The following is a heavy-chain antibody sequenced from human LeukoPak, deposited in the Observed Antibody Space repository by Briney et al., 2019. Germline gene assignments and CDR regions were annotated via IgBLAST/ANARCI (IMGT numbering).Heavy chain of an antibody. Sequence: GASVKVSCKASGYTFTSSGISWVRQAPGQGLEWMGWISADNGNTNYAQKVQGRVTMTTDTSTSTAYMELRSLRSDDTAVYYCARGNNPPYFDDWGQGTLVTVSS. J-gene: IGHJ4*02. CDR1: GYTFTSSG. CDR3: ARGNNPPYFDD. CDR2: ISADNGNT. V-gene: IGHV1-18*01. D-gene: IGHD1-14*01.